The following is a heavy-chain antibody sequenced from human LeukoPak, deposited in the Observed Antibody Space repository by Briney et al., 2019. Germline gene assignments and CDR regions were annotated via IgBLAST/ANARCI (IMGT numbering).Heavy chain of an antibody. V-gene: IGHV1-8*01. Sequence: ASVKVSCKASGYTFTSYDINWVRQATGQGLEWMGWMNPNSGNTGNAQQFQGRVTMTEDTSTDTAYTELSSLRSEDTAVYYCATSSGSYYTSGSFDPWGQGTLVTVSS. J-gene: IGHJ5*02. D-gene: IGHD1-26*01. CDR1: GYTFTSYD. CDR3: ATSSGSYYTSGSFDP. CDR2: MNPNSGNT.